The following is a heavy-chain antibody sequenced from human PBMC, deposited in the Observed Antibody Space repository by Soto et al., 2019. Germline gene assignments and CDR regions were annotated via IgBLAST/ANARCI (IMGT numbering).Heavy chain of an antibody. CDR1: GGSISSGGYS. Sequence: QLQLQESGSGLVKPSQTLSLTCAVSGGSISSGGYSWSWIRQPPGKGLEWIGYIYNSGSPSYNPSRKSGATISGDRSTNQFSLKLSSVTAADTAVYCCARWGMYAPPFDPWGQGTLVTVSS. D-gene: IGHD3-16*01. CDR2: IYNSGSP. CDR3: ARWGMYAPPFDP. V-gene: IGHV4-30-2*01. J-gene: IGHJ5*02.